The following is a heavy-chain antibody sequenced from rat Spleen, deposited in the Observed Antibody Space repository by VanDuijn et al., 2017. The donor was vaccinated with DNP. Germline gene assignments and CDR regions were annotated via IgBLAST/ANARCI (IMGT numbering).Heavy chain of an antibody. CDR1: GFSLTSYS. D-gene: IGHD1-1*01. Sequence: QVQLKESGPGLVQPSRTLSLTCTVSGFSLTSYSVHWVRQPTGKGLEWMGIIWTGGKTDYNSALKSRLTISRDTSKSQVFLKMNSLQSEDTAIYFCGRHYTYWGQGVMVTVSS. J-gene: IGHJ2*01. CDR2: IWTGGKT. V-gene: IGHV2-30*01. CDR3: GRHYTY.